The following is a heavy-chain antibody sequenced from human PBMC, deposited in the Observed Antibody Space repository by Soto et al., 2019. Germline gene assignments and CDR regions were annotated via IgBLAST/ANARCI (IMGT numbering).Heavy chain of an antibody. CDR3: SRQASDFWSGKPQYYMDV. D-gene: IGHD3-3*01. V-gene: IGHV3-73*01. CDR1: GFTFRGSA. Sequence: EVQLVESGGGLVQPGGSLKLSCAASGFTFRGSALHWVRQASGKGLEWVGRIRSKGNNYATAYGASLKGRFTISRDDSKNTAYLKMNSLNTEDTAVYYCSRQASDFWSGKPQYYMDVWGKGTTVTVSS. J-gene: IGHJ6*03. CDR2: IRSKGNNYAT.